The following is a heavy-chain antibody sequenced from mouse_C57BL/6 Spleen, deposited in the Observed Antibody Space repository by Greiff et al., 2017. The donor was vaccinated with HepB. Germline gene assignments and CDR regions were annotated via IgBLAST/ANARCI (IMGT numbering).Heavy chain of an antibody. D-gene: IGHD1-1*01. CDR3: ARESDGKGDYFDY. V-gene: IGHV1-80*01. Sequence: QVQLKQSGAELVKPGASVKISCKASGYAFSSYWMNWVKQRPGKGLEWIGQIYPGDGDTNYNGKFKGKATLTADKSSSTAYMQLSSLTSEDSAVYSCARESDGKGDYFDYWGQGTTLTVSS. CDR1: GYAFSSYW. CDR2: IYPGDGDT. J-gene: IGHJ2*01.